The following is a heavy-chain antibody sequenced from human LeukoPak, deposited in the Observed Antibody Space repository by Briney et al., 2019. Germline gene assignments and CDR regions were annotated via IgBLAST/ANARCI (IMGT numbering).Heavy chain of an antibody. Sequence: PGGSLRLSCAVSGFTVNTNYMSWARQAPGKGLEWVSVLYSGGDTYYGKSVKGRFIISRDNSKNTVFLQMNSLRVEDTAVYHCARDRGYSDYWGQGTLVTVSS. D-gene: IGHD3-10*01. V-gene: IGHV3-66*01. J-gene: IGHJ4*02. CDR2: LYSGGDT. CDR3: ARDRGYSDY. CDR1: GFTVNTNY.